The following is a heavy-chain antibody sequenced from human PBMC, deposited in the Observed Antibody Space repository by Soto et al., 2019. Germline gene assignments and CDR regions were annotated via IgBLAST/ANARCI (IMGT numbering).Heavy chain of an antibody. J-gene: IGHJ4*02. CDR3: AREGNLGRWIQPLDS. CDR1: GGSISSGDYY. Sequence: SETLSLTCTVSGGSISSGDYYWSWIRQPPGKGLEWIGYIYYSGSTYYNPSLKSRVTISVDTSKNQFSLKLSSVTAADTAVYFCAREGNLGRWIQPLDSWGQGTLVTVSS. V-gene: IGHV4-30-4*01. D-gene: IGHD2-2*03. CDR2: IYYSGST.